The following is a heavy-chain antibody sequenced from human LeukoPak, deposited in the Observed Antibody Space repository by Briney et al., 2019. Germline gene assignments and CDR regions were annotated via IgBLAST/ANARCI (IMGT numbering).Heavy chain of an antibody. CDR3: AKAVSSSWYYRSYYFDY. J-gene: IGHJ4*02. CDR2: ISGSGGST. D-gene: IGHD6-13*01. V-gene: IGHV3-23*01. CDR1: GFTFSSYA. Sequence: GGSLRLSCAASGFTFSSYAMSWVRQAPGKGLEWVLAISGSGGSTYYADSVKGRFTISRDNSKNTLYLQMNSLRAEDTAVYYCAKAVSSSWYYRSYYFDYWGQGTLVTVSS.